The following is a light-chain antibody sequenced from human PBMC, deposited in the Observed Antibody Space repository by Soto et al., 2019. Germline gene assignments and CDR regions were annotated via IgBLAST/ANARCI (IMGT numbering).Light chain of an antibody. CDR2: EVS. J-gene: IGLJ1*01. CDR3: SSYAGSNNYV. Sequence: QSVLTQPPSASGSPGQSVTISCTGTNSDVGGYDYVSWYQQHPGKAPKLMIYEVSKRPSGVPDRFSGSKSANTASLAVSGLQAGDEADYYCSSYAGSNNYVFGTGTKVTVL. V-gene: IGLV2-8*01. CDR1: NSDVGGYDY.